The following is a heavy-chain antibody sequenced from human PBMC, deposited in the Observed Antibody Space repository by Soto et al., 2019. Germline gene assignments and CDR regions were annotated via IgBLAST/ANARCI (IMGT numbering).Heavy chain of an antibody. V-gene: IGHV1-69*12. Sequence: QVQLVQSGAEVKKPGSSVKVSCKASGGTFSSYAISWVRQAPGQGLEWMGGIIPIFGTANYAQKFQGRVTIXXDXSXXAAYMELSSLRSEDTAVYYCARPLMRDGYRQYFQHWGQGTLVTVSS. J-gene: IGHJ1*01. CDR3: ARPLMRDGYRQYFQH. CDR2: IIPIFGTA. D-gene: IGHD5-12*01. CDR1: GGTFSSYA.